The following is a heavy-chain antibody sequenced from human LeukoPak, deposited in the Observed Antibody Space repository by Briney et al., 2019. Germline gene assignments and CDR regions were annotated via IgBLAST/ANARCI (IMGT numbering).Heavy chain of an antibody. D-gene: IGHD2-8*01. Sequence: ASVKVSCKASGYTFTTYYVHWVRQAPGQGLEWMGIINPSGGSTTYAQKFQGRVTMTRDTSTSTVYMELSSLRSEDTAVYYCARQRGGQYEDAFDIWGQGTMVTVSS. CDR2: INPSGGST. CDR3: ARQRGGQYEDAFDI. V-gene: IGHV1-46*01. CDR1: GYTFTTYY. J-gene: IGHJ3*02.